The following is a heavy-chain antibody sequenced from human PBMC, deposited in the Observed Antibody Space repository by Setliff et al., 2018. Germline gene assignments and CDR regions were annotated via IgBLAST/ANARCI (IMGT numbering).Heavy chain of an antibody. Sequence: ASVKVSCKASGYTFTGYYMHWVRQAPGQGLEWMGWINPNSGGANYAQKFQGRVTMTRDTSISTGYMELSRLTSEDTALYSCAASVGGAPYYYGLDVWGQGTTVTVSS. CDR2: INPNSGGA. V-gene: IGHV1-2*02. J-gene: IGHJ6*02. D-gene: IGHD2-15*01. CDR1: GYTFTGYY. CDR3: AASVGGAPYYYGLDV.